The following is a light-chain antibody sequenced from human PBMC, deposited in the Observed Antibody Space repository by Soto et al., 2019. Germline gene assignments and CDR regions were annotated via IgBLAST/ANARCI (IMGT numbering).Light chain of an antibody. J-gene: IGLJ2*01. CDR3: QTWGTGVV. CDR2: LNSDGSH. V-gene: IGLV4-69*02. CDR1: SGHSSYA. Sequence: QPVLTQSPSASASLGASVKLTCTLSSGHSSYAIAWHQQQPEKGPRYLMKLNSDGSHSKGDGIPDRFSGSSSGAERYLTISSLQSEDEADCYCQTWGTGVVFGGGTKLTVL.